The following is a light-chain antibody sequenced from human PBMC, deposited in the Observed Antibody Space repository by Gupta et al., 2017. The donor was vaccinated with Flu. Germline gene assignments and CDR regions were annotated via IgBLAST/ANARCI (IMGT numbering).Light chain of an antibody. CDR1: SSDVGGYNY. CDR2: EVS. V-gene: IGLV2-14*01. CDR3: SSYTSNSTHV. Sequence: SITISCTGTSSDVGGYNYVSWYQHHPGKAPKLMMYEVSQRPAGVSNRFSGSKSGNTASLTISGLQAEDEADYFCSSYTSNSTHVFGGGTKLTVL. J-gene: IGLJ2*01.